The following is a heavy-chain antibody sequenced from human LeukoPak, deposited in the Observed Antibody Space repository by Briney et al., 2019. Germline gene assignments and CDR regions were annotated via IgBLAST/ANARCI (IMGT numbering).Heavy chain of an antibody. J-gene: IGHJ4*02. CDR2: IIPIFGKA. CDR1: GGTFSNYA. Sequence: SVKVSCKASGGTFSNYAINWVRQAPGQGLEWMGGIIPIFGKANYAQKFQGRVTITADESTGTAYMELSSLRSEDTAVYYCARGWLAETTVVTPYNYWGRGTLVSVSS. V-gene: IGHV1-69*13. D-gene: IGHD4-23*01. CDR3: ARGWLAETTVVTPYNY.